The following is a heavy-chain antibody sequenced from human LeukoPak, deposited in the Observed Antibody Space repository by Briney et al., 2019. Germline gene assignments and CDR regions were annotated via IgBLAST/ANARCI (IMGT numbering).Heavy chain of an antibody. CDR1: GFPLSTSGVG. J-gene: IGHJ1*01. D-gene: IGHD3-9*01. Sequence: ESGPTLVKPTQTLTLTCTFSGFPLSTSGVGVGWIRQPPGTTLEWLALIYWDDDKRCNPYLQSGLTTTKDTYKTQMVLTIPNMNPMDTATYYCARKGGLRYFDCLPRSSEYFQHWGQGTLVTVSS. CDR2: IYWDDDK. CDR3: ARKGGLRYFDCLPRSSEYFQH. V-gene: IGHV2-5*02.